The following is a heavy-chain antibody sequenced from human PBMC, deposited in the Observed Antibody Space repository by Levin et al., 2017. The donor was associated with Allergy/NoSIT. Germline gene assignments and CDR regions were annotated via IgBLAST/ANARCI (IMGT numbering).Heavy chain of an antibody. CDR1: GYTFTSYY. CDR2: IKPSGGST. J-gene: IGHJ6*02. CDR3: ASHPMTTVTPSSDYYYGMDV. D-gene: IGHD4-11*01. Sequence: ASVKVSCKASGYTFTSYYMHWVRQAPGQGLEWMGIIKPSGGSTSYAQKFQGRVTMTRDTSTSTVYMELSSLRSEDTAVYYCASHPMTTVTPSSDYYYGMDVWGQGTTVTVSS. V-gene: IGHV1-46*01.